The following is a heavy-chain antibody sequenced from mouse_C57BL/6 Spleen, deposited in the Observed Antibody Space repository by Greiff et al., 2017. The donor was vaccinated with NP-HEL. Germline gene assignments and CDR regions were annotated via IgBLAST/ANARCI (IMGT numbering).Heavy chain of an antibody. CDR3: ARGDYSNYGAY. Sequence: QVQLQQSGPELVKPGASVKISCKASGYAFSSSWMNWVKQRPGKGLEWIGRIYPGDGDTNYNGKFKGKATLTADKSSSTAYMQLSSLTSEDSAVYFCARGDYSNYGAYWGQGTLVTVSA. D-gene: IGHD2-5*01. J-gene: IGHJ3*01. CDR2: IYPGDGDT. CDR1: GYAFSSSW. V-gene: IGHV1-82*01.